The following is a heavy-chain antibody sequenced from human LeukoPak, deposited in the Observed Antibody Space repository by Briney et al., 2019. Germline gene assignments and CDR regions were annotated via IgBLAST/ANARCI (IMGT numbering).Heavy chain of an antibody. D-gene: IGHD2-2*01. J-gene: IGHJ6*03. CDR2: IRGRAYGATT. V-gene: IGHV3-49*04. CDR1: GFTSPDYG. Sequence: PGGSLRLSCTTYGFTSPDYGLIWVRQAPGKGLEWVGFIRGRAYGATTEYAASVKGRFTISRDDSKSISYLQKNSLKTEDTAVYFCSRGRPYHLDKIEKPGYHYYYMDVWSKGTTVTVSS. CDR3: SRGRPYHLDKIEKPGYHYYYMDV.